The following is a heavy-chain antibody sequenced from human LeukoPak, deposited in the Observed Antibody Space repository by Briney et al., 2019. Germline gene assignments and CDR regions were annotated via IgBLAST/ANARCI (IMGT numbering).Heavy chain of an antibody. CDR3: ARDPYSSTWSYGMDI. CDR2: IKQEESEK. V-gene: IGHV3-7*05. CDR1: GFTLSNYW. D-gene: IGHD6-13*01. J-gene: IGHJ6*02. Sequence: GGSLRLSCTASGFTLSNYWMSWVRQTPDKGLEWVANIKQEESEKVYVDSVKGRFTISRDNARSSLYLQMSGLRADDTAVYYCARDPYSSTWSYGMDIWGQGTTVTVSS.